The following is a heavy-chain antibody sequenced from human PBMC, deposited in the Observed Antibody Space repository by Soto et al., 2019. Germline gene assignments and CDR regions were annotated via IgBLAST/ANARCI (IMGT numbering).Heavy chain of an antibody. D-gene: IGHD6-13*01. J-gene: IGHJ6*02. Sequence: QVQLVQSGAEVKKPGASVKVSCKASGYTFTGYYMHWVRQAPGQGLEWMGWINPNSGGTNYAQKFQGWVTMTRDTSISTAYMELSRLRSDDTAVYYCARGPQLVLLDYYYYYGMDVWGQGTTVTVSS. CDR2: INPNSGGT. CDR3: ARGPQLVLLDYYYYYGMDV. V-gene: IGHV1-2*04. CDR1: GYTFTGYY.